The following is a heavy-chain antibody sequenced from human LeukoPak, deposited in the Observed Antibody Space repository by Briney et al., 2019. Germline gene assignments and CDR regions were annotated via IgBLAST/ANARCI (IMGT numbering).Heavy chain of an antibody. CDR1: GYSISSGYY. Sequence: SSETLSLTCAVSGYSISSGYYWGWIRQPPGKGLEWIGITYHSGSTYYNPSLKSRVTISVDTSKNQFSLKLSSVTAADTAVYYCASALNYYYGMDVWGKGTTVTVSS. V-gene: IGHV4-38-2*01. CDR3: ASALNYYYGMDV. CDR2: TYHSGST. J-gene: IGHJ6*04.